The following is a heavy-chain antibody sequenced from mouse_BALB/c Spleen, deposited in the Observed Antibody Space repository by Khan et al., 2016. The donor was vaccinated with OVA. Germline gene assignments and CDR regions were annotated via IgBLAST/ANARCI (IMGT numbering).Heavy chain of an antibody. CDR3: ARNYRCDVDCDT. CDR2: ISPFNDGT. CDR1: GYTFTSSV. D-gene: IGHD2-14*01. Sequence: VQLQQSGPELVKPGASVKMSCTASGYTFTSSVIHWVRQKSGQGLDWIGYISPFNDGTKYNEKFEGKATLTSDTSSSTAYMELRSLTSEDSAVDDEARNYRCDVDCDTWGQGTTLTVSS. J-gene: IGHJ2*01. V-gene: IGHV1S136*01.